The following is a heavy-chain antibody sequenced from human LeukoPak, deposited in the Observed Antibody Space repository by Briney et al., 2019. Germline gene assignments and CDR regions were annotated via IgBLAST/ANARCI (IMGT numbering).Heavy chain of an antibody. CDR3: AKPARTDYADY. CDR1: GFTFSNYG. CDR2: ISASGGST. D-gene: IGHD1-14*01. Sequence: GGSLRLSCAASGFTFSNYGMYWVRQAPGKGLEWVSSISASGGSTYYADSVKGRFTISRDNSKNTLYLQMNSLRAEDTAVYYCAKPARTDYADYWGQGTLVTVSS. J-gene: IGHJ4*02. V-gene: IGHV3-23*01.